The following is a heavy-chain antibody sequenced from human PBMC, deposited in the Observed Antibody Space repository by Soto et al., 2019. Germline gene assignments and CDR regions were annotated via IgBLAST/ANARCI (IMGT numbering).Heavy chain of an antibody. Sequence: QVQLVQCGTEVKKPGSSVKVSCKASGGTFSSYAISWVRQAPGQGLEWMGGIIPIFGTANYAQKFQGRVTITADESTSTAYRELSSLRSDDTAVYYCARHVPAAGYYYGMDVWGQGTTVTVSS. CDR3: ARHVPAAGYYYGMDV. CDR2: IIPIFGTA. D-gene: IGHD2-2*01. J-gene: IGHJ6*02. CDR1: GGTFSSYA. V-gene: IGHV1-69*12.